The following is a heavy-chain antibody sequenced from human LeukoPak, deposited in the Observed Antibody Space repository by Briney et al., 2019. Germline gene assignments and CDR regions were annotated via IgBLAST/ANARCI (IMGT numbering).Heavy chain of an antibody. CDR3: ARAEGYYYDSSGSIGDWFDP. J-gene: IGHJ5*02. V-gene: IGHV1-18*01. D-gene: IGHD3-22*01. CDR1: GYTFTSYG. CDR2: ISAYNGNT. Sequence: GASVKVSCKASGYTFTSYGISWVRQAPGQGLEWMGWISAYNGNTDYAQKLQGRVTMTTDTSTSTAYMELSSLRSEDTAVYYCARAEGYYYDSSGSIGDWFDPWGQGTLVTVSS.